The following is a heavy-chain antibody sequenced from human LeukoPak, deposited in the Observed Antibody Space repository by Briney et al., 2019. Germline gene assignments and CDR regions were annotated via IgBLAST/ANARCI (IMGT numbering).Heavy chain of an antibody. CDR3: ARGSSWLDY. D-gene: IGHD6-13*01. Sequence: PGRSLRLSCAASGYTFSTCGVHWVRQAPGKGLEWVAVISYDESDRYYADSVKGRFTISRDNSKNTVYLQMNSLRPEDTAVYYCARGSSWLDYWGQGTLVTVSS. CDR2: ISYDESDR. V-gene: IGHV3-30*03. CDR1: GYTFSTCG. J-gene: IGHJ4*02.